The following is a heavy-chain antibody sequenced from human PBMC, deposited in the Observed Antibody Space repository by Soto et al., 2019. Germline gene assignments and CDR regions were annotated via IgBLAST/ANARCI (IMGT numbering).Heavy chain of an antibody. V-gene: IGHV4-39*01. CDR2: IYYSGST. J-gene: IGHJ6*03. CDR1: GGSISSSSYY. CDR3: ARLSPVVNIVVVPAAIRYYYMDV. D-gene: IGHD2-2*01. Sequence: SETLSLTCTVSGGSISSSSYYWGWIRQPPGKGLEWIGSIYYSGSTYYNPSLKSRVAISVDTSKNQFSLKLSSVTAADTAVYYCARLSPVVNIVVVPAAIRYYYMDVWGKGTTVTVSS.